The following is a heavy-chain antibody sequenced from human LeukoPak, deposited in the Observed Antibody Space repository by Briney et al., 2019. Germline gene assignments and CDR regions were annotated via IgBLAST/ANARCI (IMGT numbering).Heavy chain of an antibody. CDR1: GFTFSSYW. CDR3: ASVLRAAGTLSGRDY. Sequence: GGSLRLSCAASGFTFSSYWMSWVRQAPGKGLEWLANIKQDGSEKYYVDSVKGRFTISRDNAKNSLYLQMNSLRAEDTAVYYCASVLRAAGTLSGRDYWGQGTLVTVSS. J-gene: IGHJ4*02. D-gene: IGHD6-13*01. CDR2: IKQDGSEK. V-gene: IGHV3-7*01.